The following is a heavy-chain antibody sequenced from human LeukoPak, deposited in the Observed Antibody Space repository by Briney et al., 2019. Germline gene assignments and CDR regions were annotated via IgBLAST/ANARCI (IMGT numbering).Heavy chain of an antibody. Sequence: GGSLRLPCAASGFTFSSYAMSWVRQAPGKGLEWVSAISGSGGSTYYADSVKGRFTISRDNSKNTLYLQMNSLRAEDTAVYYCALLGRELTLDYWGQGTLVTVSS. CDR3: ALLGRELTLDY. J-gene: IGHJ4*02. CDR1: GFTFSSYA. V-gene: IGHV3-23*01. CDR2: ISGSGGST. D-gene: IGHD1-26*01.